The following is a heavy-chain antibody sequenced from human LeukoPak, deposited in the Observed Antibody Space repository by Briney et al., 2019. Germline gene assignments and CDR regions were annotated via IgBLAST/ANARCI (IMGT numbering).Heavy chain of an antibody. J-gene: IGHJ6*02. CDR2: IYYSGNT. Sequence: PSETLSLTCTVSGGSISSSSYFWGWIRQPPGKGLEWIGSIYYSGNTYYNPSLKSRVTISVDTSKNQFSLKLSSVTAADTAVYYCARVSYYYYYGMDVWGQGTTVTVSS. V-gene: IGHV4-39*07. CDR3: ARVSYYYYYGMDV. CDR1: GGSISSSSYF.